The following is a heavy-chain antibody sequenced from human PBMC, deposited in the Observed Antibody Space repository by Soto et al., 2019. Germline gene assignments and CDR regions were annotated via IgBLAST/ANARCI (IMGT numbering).Heavy chain of an antibody. CDR1: GYTFTSYD. CDR3: ARGGENTKRMVLRFLEWPVAYGMDV. V-gene: IGHV1-8*01. Sequence: ASVKVSCKASGYTFTSYDINWVRQATGQGLEWMGWMNPNSGNTGYAQKFQGRVTMTRNTSISTAYMELSSLRSEDTAVYYCARGGENTKRMVLRFLEWPVAYGMDVWGQGTTVTVSS. J-gene: IGHJ6*02. CDR2: MNPNSGNT. D-gene: IGHD3-3*01.